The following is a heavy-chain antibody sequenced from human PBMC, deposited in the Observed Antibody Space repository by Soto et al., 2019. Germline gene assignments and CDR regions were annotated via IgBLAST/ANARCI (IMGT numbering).Heavy chain of an antibody. CDR1: GGSFSGYY. CDR3: ARGRAGALDY. V-gene: IGHV4-34*01. Sequence: SETLSLTCAVYGGSFSGYYWSWIRQPPGKGLEWIGEINHSGSTNYNPSLKSRVAISVDTSKNQFSLKLSSVTAADTAVYYCARGRAGALDYWGQGTLVTVSS. CDR2: INHSGST. J-gene: IGHJ4*02. D-gene: IGHD6-19*01.